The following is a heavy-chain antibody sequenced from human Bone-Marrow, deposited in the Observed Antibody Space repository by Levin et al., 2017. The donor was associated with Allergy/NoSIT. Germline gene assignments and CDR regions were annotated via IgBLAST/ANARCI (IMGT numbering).Heavy chain of an antibody. V-gene: IGHV3-11*01. CDR3: ARGPPYCSSTSCYHVYYYYGMDV. CDR2: ISSSGSTI. CDR1: GFTFSDYY. Sequence: GGSLRLSCAASGFTFSDYYMSWIRQAPGKGLEWVSYISSSGSTIYYADSVKGRFTISRDNAKNSLYLQMNSLRAEDTAVYYCARGPPYCSSTSCYHVYYYYGMDVWGQGTTVTVSS. D-gene: IGHD2-2*01. J-gene: IGHJ6*02.